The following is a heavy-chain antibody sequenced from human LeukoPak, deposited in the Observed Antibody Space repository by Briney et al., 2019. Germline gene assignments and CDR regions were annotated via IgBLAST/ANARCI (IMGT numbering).Heavy chain of an antibody. V-gene: IGHV5-51*01. J-gene: IGHJ5*02. CDR3: ARHAYDTDT. CDR2: IYPGGSDS. D-gene: IGHD3-22*01. CDR1: GYTFTSYW. Sequence: GESLKISCQASGYTFTSYWIAWVRQMPGKGLEWMGIIYPGGSDSRYSPSFQGQVTFSADKSISTVYLQWSSLKASDTAVYYCARHAYDTDTWGQGTLVTVSS.